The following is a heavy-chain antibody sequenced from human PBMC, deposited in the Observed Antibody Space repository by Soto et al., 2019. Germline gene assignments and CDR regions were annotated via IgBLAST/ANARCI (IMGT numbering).Heavy chain of an antibody. Sequence: SVKVSCKASGGTFSSYAISWVRQAPGQGLEWMGGIIPIFGTANYAQKFQGRVTITADESTSTAYMELSSLRSEDTAVYYCARFTEMATITGYFDYWGQGTLVTVSS. J-gene: IGHJ4*02. V-gene: IGHV1-69*13. CDR2: IIPIFGTA. CDR3: ARFTEMATITGYFDY. CDR1: GGTFSSYA. D-gene: IGHD5-12*01.